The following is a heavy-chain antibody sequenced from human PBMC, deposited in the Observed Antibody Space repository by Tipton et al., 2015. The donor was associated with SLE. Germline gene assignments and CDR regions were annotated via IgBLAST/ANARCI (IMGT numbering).Heavy chain of an antibody. Sequence: TLSLTCTVSGGSISSSTYYWGWIRQAPGKGLEWIGGIFYTGNTYYNPSLKSRVTISIDTSKNQFSLKLSSVTAADTAVYLCARRTETGSLSAYDYWGQGSLVTVSS. CDR3: ARRTETGSLSAYDY. CDR2: IFYTGNT. CDR1: GGSISSSTYY. J-gene: IGHJ4*02. D-gene: IGHD1-14*01. V-gene: IGHV4-39*07.